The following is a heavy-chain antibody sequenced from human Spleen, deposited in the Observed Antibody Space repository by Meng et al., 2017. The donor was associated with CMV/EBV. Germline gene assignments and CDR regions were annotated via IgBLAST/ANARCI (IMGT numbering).Heavy chain of an antibody. Sequence: GGSLRLSCAASGFTFDDYGMSWVRQAPGKGLEWISYMSSSSSTIYYADSVKGRFTISRDNSKNSLYLQMNSLRAEDTAVYYCARDSHVANTASDYWGQGTLVTVSS. CDR3: ARDSHVANTASDY. V-gene: IGHV3-48*04. CDR1: GFTFDDYG. CDR2: MSSSSSTI. J-gene: IGHJ4*02. D-gene: IGHD5-18*01.